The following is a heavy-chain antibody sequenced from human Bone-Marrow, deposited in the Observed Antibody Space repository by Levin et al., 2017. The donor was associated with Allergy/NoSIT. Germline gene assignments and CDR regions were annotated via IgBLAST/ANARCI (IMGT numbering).Heavy chain of an antibody. Sequence: SQTLSLTCTVSGGSISNYYWSWIRQPPGKGLEWIGYIYYSGSTSYNPSLKSRVSMSADMSRNQVYLTMSSVTAADTAVYYCARQAVPAAMNGFDSWGQGTLVTVSS. V-gene: IGHV4-59*08. CDR3: ARQAVPAAMNGFDS. CDR1: GGSISNYY. CDR2: IYYSGST. D-gene: IGHD2-2*01. J-gene: IGHJ5*01.